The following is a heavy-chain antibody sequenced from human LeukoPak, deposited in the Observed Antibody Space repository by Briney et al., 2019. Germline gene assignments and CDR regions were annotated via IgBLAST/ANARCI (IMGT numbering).Heavy chain of an antibody. V-gene: IGHV1-8*02. CDR1: GYTFTGYY. CDR3: ARGGSYGYFNWFDP. Sequence: ASVKVSCKASGYTFTGYYMHWVRQAPGQGLEWMGWMNPNSGNTGYAQKFQGRVTMTRNTSISTAYMELSSLRSEDTAVYYCARGGSYGYFNWFDPWGQGTLVTVSS. J-gene: IGHJ5*02. CDR2: MNPNSGNT. D-gene: IGHD5-18*01.